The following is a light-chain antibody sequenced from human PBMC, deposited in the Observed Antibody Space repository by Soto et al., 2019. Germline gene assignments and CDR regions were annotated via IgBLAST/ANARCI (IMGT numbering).Light chain of an antibody. CDR1: QDISTY. Sequence: DIQLTQSPSFPSASVGDRVTLTCRASQDISTYLAWYQQKPGKAPNLLIYAASTLQSGVPSRFSGSGSGTEFTLTISSLQAEDLATYYCQQLNSYPVTFGGGTKVDIK. CDR2: AAS. V-gene: IGKV1-9*01. J-gene: IGKJ4*01. CDR3: QQLNSYPVT.